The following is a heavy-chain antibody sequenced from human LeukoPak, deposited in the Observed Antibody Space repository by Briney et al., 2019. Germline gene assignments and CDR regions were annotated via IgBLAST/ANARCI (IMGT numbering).Heavy chain of an antibody. D-gene: IGHD6-19*01. V-gene: IGHV3-7*01. CDR3: ARDGGWFMDY. Sequence: GGSLRLSCAASGFTLISYWMTWVRQAPGKGLEWVANIKRDGSEKYYVDSVKGRFTISRDNAKNSLYLLMNSLRAEDTAVYYCARDGGWFMDYWGQGTLVTVSS. J-gene: IGHJ4*02. CDR1: GFTLISYW. CDR2: IKRDGSEK.